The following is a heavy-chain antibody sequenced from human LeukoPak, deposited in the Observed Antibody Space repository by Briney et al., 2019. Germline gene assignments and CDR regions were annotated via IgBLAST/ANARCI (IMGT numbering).Heavy chain of an antibody. D-gene: IGHD3-9*01. J-gene: IGHJ1*01. CDR3: ARGGNDILTGYPSAEYFQH. CDR2: IYYSRTT. V-gene: IGHV4-59*01. Sequence: SETLSLNCTVSAGSISSYYWSWIRHPPGHGLEWIGYIYYSRTTNYHPSLKSRVTISVDTSKNQFSLKLSSVTAADTAVYYCARGGNDILTGYPSAEYFQHWGQGTLVTVSS. CDR1: AGSISSYY.